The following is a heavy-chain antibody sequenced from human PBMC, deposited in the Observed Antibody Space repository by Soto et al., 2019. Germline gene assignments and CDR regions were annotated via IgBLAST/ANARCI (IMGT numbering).Heavy chain of an antibody. D-gene: IGHD2-2*01. CDR2: IDPSDSYT. J-gene: IGHJ6*02. V-gene: IGHV5-10-1*01. CDR3: VGSYCSSTSCRRYYYYYGMDV. CDR1: GYSFTSYW. Sequence: PGESLKISCKGSGYSFTSYWISWVRQMPGKGLERMGRIDPSDSYTNYSPSLQGHVTISADKSISTAYLQWSSLKASDTAMYYCVGSYCSSTSCRRYYYYYGMDVWGQGTTVTVSS.